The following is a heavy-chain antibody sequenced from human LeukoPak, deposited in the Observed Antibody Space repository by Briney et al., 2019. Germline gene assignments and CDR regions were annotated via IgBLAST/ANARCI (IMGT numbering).Heavy chain of an antibody. CDR1: GFIFSGYG. CDR3: AKLLQPEDYYGSGSS. CDR2: INYDGSNK. Sequence: PGGSLRLSCAASGFIFSGYGLHWVRQAPGKGLEWVAFINYDGSNKYYADSVKGRFTISRDNSKNTVYLQMNSLRAEDTAVYYCAKLLQPEDYYGSGSSWGQETLVTVSS. D-gene: IGHD3-10*01. V-gene: IGHV3-30*02. J-gene: IGHJ5*02.